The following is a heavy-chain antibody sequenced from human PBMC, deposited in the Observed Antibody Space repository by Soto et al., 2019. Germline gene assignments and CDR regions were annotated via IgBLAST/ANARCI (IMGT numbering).Heavy chain of an antibody. Sequence: QVQLQESGPGLVKPSETLSLTCTVSGGSIGNYYWSWIRQPPGKGLEWIGYIYYSGSTNYNPSLKSRVIISIDMSKNQFSMKLSSVTAADTAVYYCAHHGGWYTLQYYYMNVWGKGTTVTVSS. CDR2: IYYSGST. J-gene: IGHJ6*03. V-gene: IGHV4-59*08. D-gene: IGHD1-20*01. CDR3: AHHGGWYTLQYYYMNV. CDR1: GGSIGNYY.